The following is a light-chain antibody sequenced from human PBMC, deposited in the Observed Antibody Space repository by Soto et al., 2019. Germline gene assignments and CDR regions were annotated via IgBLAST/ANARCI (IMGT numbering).Light chain of an antibody. V-gene: IGKV1-5*03. J-gene: IGKJ1*01. CDR2: QAS. CDR3: QQFHGYSPWT. CDR1: QSVGTW. Sequence: DIQMTQSPSTLSASVGDSVTITCRASQSVGTWLAWYQQKPGKAPKLLIYQASTLETGVPSRFSGSASGTEFALIIRSLQPDDFATYYCQQFHGYSPWTFGPGTRVELK.